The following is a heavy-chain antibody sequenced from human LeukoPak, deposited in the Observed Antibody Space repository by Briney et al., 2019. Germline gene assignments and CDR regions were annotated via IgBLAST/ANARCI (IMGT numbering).Heavy chain of an antibody. CDR2: IRSKAYGGTT. CDR3: TRIAVAIYFDY. Sequence: PGGSLRLSCAASGFTFSSYAMSRVRQAPGKGLEWVGFIRSKAYGGTTEYAASVKGRFTISRDDSKSIAYLQMNSLKTEDTAVYYCTRIAVAIYFDYWGQGTLVTVSS. V-gene: IGHV3-49*04. D-gene: IGHD6-19*01. J-gene: IGHJ4*02. CDR1: GFTFSSYA.